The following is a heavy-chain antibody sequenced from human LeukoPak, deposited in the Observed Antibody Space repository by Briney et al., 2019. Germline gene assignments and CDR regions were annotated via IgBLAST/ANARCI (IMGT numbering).Heavy chain of an antibody. CDR1: GGSISSYY. CDR3: ARDYYPRWYSYGYRSPLFDY. Sequence: SETLSLTCTVSGGSISSYYWSWIRQPPGKGLEWIGYIYYSGSTNYNPSLKSRVTISVDTSKNQFSLKLSSVTAADTAVYYCARDYYPRWYSYGYRSPLFDYWGQGTLVTVSS. D-gene: IGHD5-18*01. V-gene: IGHV4-59*01. CDR2: IYYSGST. J-gene: IGHJ4*02.